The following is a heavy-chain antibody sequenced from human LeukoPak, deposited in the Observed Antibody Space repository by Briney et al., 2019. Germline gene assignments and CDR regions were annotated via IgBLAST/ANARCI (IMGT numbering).Heavy chain of an antibody. CDR3: AREKKVYGSGSYYNAYYYYYYMDV. D-gene: IGHD3-10*01. CDR2: IYYSGST. V-gene: IGHV4-59*01. J-gene: IGHJ6*03. Sequence: SETLSLTCTVSGGSISSYYWSWIRQPPGKGLEWIGYIYYSGSTNYNPSLKSRVTISVDTSKNQFSLKLSSVTAADTAVYYCAREKKVYGSGSYYNAYYYYYYMDVWGKGTTVTISS. CDR1: GGSISSYY.